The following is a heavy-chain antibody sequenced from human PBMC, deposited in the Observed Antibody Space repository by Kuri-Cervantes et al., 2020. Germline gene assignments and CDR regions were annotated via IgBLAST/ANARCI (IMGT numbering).Heavy chain of an antibody. V-gene: IGHV3-73*01. J-gene: IGHJ6*02. Sequence: ETLSLTCAASGFTFSGSAMHWVRQASGKGLEWVGRIRSKANSYATAYAASVKGRFTISRDDSKNTAYLQMNSLKTEDTAVYYCTSAQGGSGMDVWGQGTTVTVSS. CDR3: TSAQGGSGMDV. CDR1: GFTFSGSA. D-gene: IGHD3-16*01. CDR2: IRSKANSYAT.